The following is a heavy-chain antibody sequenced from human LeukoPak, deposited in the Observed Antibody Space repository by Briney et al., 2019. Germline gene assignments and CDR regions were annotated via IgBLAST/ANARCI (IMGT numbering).Heavy chain of an antibody. CDR1: GYTFTGDY. D-gene: IGHD1-26*01. V-gene: IGHV1-2*02. CDR2: IDPSGGT. J-gene: IGHJ4*02. CDR3: AREGPQTLGASDY. Sequence: ASVKASCKASGYTFTGDYMHWVRQAPGQGLEWMGWIDPSGGTTYAQKFQGRVAMTRDTSISTAYMELSGLRSDDTAIYYCAREGPQTLGASDYWGQGTLVTVSS.